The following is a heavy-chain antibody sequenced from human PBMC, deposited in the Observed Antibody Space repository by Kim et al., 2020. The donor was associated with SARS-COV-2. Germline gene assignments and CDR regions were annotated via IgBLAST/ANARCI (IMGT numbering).Heavy chain of an antibody. Sequence: SETLSLTCAVYGGSFSGYYWSWIRQPPGKGLEWIGEINHSGSTNYNPALKSRVTISVDTSKNQFSLKVSSVTAADTAVYYCARGAAGYSGYEKDYWGQGTLVTVSS. J-gene: IGHJ4*02. D-gene: IGHD5-12*01. CDR2: INHSGST. CDR1: GGSFSGYY. V-gene: IGHV4-34*01. CDR3: ARGAAGYSGYEKDY.